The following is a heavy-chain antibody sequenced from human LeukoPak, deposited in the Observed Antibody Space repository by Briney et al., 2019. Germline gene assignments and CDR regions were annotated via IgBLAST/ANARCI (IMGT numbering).Heavy chain of an antibody. CDR2: VNHSGST. D-gene: IGHD2-8*01. Sequence: SETLSLTCAVYGGSFSGYYWSWIRQPPGKGLEWIGEVNHSGSTNYNPSLKSRVTISVDTSKNQFPLKLSSVTAADTAVYYCARGRVLTQAHNWFDPWGQGTLVTVSS. CDR1: GGSFSGYY. V-gene: IGHV4-34*01. J-gene: IGHJ5*02. CDR3: ARGRVLTQAHNWFDP.